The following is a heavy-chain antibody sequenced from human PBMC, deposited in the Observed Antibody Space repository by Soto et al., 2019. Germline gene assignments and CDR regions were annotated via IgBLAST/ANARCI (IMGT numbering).Heavy chain of an antibody. Sequence: SETLSLTCTVSCGSISSGGYSWIWIRQPPLKGLEWIGHIYYSGNTDYNPSLKSRLAISIDTSKNQFSLKLSSVTAADTAVYFCAREGGESSDGLYYFDSWGQGSLVTVSS. CDR1: CGSISSGGYS. J-gene: IGHJ4*02. CDR2: IYYSGNT. CDR3: AREGGESSDGLYYFDS. D-gene: IGHD3-16*01. V-gene: IGHV4-30-4*08.